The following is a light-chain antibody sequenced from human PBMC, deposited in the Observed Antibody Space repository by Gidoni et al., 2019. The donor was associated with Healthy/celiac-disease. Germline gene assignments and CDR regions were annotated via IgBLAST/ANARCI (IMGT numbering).Light chain of an antibody. V-gene: IGKV4-1*01. CDR2: WAS. Sequence: IVMTQSPDSWVGSLGERATINCKSSQSVLYSSTNKNYLAWYQQKPGQPPKLLIYWASTQESGVPDRFSGSGSGTDFTLTISSLQAEDVAVYYCQQYYSTPITFGQGTRLEIK. J-gene: IGKJ5*01. CDR3: QQYYSTPIT. CDR1: QSVLYSSTNKNY.